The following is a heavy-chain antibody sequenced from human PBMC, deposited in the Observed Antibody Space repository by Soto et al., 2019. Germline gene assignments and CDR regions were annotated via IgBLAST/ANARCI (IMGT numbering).Heavy chain of an antibody. CDR2: ISAYNGNT. Sequence: ASVKVSCKASGYTFTSYGISWVRQAPGQGLEWMGWISAYNGNTNYAQKLQGRVTMTTDTPTSTAYMELRSLRSDDTAVYYCARDTQPTTGNYYYYGMDVWGQGTTVTVSS. V-gene: IGHV1-18*01. CDR3: ARDTQPTTGNYYYYGMDV. CDR1: GYTFTSYG. D-gene: IGHD4-17*01. J-gene: IGHJ6*02.